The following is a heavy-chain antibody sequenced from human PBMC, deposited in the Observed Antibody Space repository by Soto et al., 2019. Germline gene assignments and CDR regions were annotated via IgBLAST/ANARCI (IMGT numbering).Heavy chain of an antibody. CDR1: GYTFTGYY. J-gene: IGHJ4*02. Sequence: GASVKVSCKASGYTFTGYYMHWVRQAPGQGLEWMGWINPNSGGTNYAQKFQGWVTMTRDTSISTAYMELSRLRSDDTAVYYCARENLGYSSSWYYFDYWGQGSLVTVSS. D-gene: IGHD6-13*01. V-gene: IGHV1-2*04. CDR3: ARENLGYSSSWYYFDY. CDR2: INPNSGGT.